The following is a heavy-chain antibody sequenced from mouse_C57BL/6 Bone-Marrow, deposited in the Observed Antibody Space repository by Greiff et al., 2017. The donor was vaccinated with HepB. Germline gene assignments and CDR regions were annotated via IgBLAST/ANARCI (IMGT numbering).Heavy chain of an antibody. CDR1: EYEFPSHD. J-gene: IGHJ2*01. V-gene: IGHV5-2*01. CDR3: ARQKGFSYFDY. CDR2: INSDGGST. Sequence: DVKLVESGGGLVQPGESLKLSCESNEYEFPSHDMSWVRKTPEKRLELVAAINSDGGSTYYPDTMERRFIISRDNTKKTMYLQMSSLRSEDTALYYCARQKGFSYFDYWGQGTTLTVSS.